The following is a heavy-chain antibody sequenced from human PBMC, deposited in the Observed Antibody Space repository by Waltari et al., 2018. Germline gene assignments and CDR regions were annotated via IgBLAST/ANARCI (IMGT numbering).Heavy chain of an antibody. Sequence: DVQVLESGGGLVQPGGSLKLSCTFSGFTFSNYALNWVRQAPGKGLEWVSFMYITAGTDYADSVKGRFTISRDRSKNTLYLQMSSLGPDDTAVYYCAKSRGRQYTYGALDYWGQGILVTVSS. J-gene: IGHJ4*02. CDR1: GFTFSNYA. V-gene: IGHV3-23*03. D-gene: IGHD3-16*01. CDR3: AKSRGRQYTYGALDY. CDR2: FMYITAGT.